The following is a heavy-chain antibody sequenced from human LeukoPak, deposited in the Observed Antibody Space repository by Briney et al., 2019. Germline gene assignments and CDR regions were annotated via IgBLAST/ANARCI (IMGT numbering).Heavy chain of an antibody. CDR3: ARDLVNYASPFDY. J-gene: IGHJ4*02. V-gene: IGHV3-11*01. CDR2: ISSSGSPI. Sequence: PEGSLRLSCAASGFTFSDYFMSWIRQAPGKGLEWVSYISSSGSPIYYADSVKGRFTISRDNAKNSLYLQMYGLRAEDTAVYYCARDLVNYASPFDYWGQGTLVTVSS. CDR1: GFTFSDYF. D-gene: IGHD2-2*01.